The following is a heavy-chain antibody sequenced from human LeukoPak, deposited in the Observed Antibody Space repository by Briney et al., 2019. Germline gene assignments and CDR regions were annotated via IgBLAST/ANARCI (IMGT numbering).Heavy chain of an antibody. CDR3: ARDNRITSDAFDI. V-gene: IGHV3-53*01. CDR1: GFTVSSNY. D-gene: IGHD2/OR15-2a*01. CDR2: IYSGGST. J-gene: IGHJ3*02. Sequence: GGSLGLSCAASGFTVSSNYMSWVRQAPGKGLEWVSVIYSGGSTYYADSVKGRFTISRDNSKNTLYLQMSSLRAEDTAVYYCARDNRITSDAFDIWGQGTMVTVSS.